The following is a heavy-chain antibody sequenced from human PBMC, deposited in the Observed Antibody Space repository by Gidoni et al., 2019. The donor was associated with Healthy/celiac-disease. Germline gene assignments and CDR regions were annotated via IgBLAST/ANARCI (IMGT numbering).Heavy chain of an antibody. D-gene: IGHD1-7*01. Sequence: GRIDPSDSYTNYSPSFQGHVTISADKSISTAYLQWSSLKASDTAMYYCARRSNNWNYGSVDGMDVWGQGTTVTVSS. V-gene: IGHV5-10-1*01. CDR2: IDPSDSYT. CDR3: ARRSNNWNYGSVDGMDV. J-gene: IGHJ6*02.